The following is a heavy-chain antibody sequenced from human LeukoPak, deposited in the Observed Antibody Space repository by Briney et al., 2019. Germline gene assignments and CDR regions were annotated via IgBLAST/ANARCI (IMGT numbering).Heavy chain of an antibody. CDR2: ISGSGVST. CDR3: ARGAGSYYGYFQS. Sequence: PGGSLRLSCAASGFRFSSYAMSWVRQAPGKGLEWVSAISGSGVSTYYADSVKGRFTVSRDNSKNTLYLQMNSLRAEDTAVYFCARGAGSYYGYFQSWGQGTLVTVSS. J-gene: IGHJ1*01. D-gene: IGHD1-26*01. CDR1: GFRFSSYA. V-gene: IGHV3-23*01.